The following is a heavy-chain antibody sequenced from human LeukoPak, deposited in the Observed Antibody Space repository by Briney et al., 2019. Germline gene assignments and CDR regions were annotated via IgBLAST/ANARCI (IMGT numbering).Heavy chain of an antibody. CDR1: GFTFNDFA. V-gene: IGHV3-9*01. Sequence: GGSLRLSCAASGFTFNDFAMHWVRQTPGKGLEWVSGISWNSGSIGYADSVKGRFIISRDNAKNSLYLQMNSLRAEDTALYYCAKDHGYYYDSSGYLFDYWGQGTLVTVSS. D-gene: IGHD3-22*01. J-gene: IGHJ4*02. CDR2: ISWNSGSI. CDR3: AKDHGYYYDSSGYLFDY.